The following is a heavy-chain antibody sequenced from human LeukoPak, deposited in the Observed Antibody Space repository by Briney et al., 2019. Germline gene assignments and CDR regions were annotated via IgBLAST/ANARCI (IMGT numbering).Heavy chain of an antibody. CDR3: AREGADIVLMVYAIHSNWFDP. V-gene: IGHV1-46*01. J-gene: IGHJ5*02. D-gene: IGHD2-8*01. CDR2: INPSGGST. Sequence: ASVTVSRKASGYTFTSYYMHWVRQAPGQGLEWMGIINPSGGSTSYAQKFQGRVTMTRDTSTSTVYMELSSLRSEDTAVYYCAREGADIVLMVYAIHSNWFDPWGQGTLVTVSS. CDR1: GYTFTSYY.